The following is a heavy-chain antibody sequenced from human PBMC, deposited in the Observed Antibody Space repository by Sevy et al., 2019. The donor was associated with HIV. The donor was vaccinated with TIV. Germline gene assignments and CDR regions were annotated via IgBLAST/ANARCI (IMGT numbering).Heavy chain of an antibody. V-gene: IGHV3-74*01. CDR1: GFTFSRYW. CDR3: ARYYYDSSGIDY. J-gene: IGHJ4*02. CDR2: INSDGSST. Sequence: GESLKISCTASGFTFSRYWMHWVGQAPGKGLVWVSRINSDGSSTSYADSVKGRFTISRDNAKNTLYLQMNSLRAEDTAVYYCARYYYDSSGIDYWGQGTLVTVSS. D-gene: IGHD3-22*01.